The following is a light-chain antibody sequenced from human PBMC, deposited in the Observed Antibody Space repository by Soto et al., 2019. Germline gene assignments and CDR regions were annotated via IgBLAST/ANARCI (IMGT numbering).Light chain of an antibody. V-gene: IGLV2-14*01. J-gene: IGLJ1*01. Sequence: QSVLTQPASVSGSPGQSITISCTGTSSDVGGYNYVSWYQQHPGKAPKFMIYDVSNRPSGVSNRFSGSKSGNTASLTISGLQAEDEAYYYCSSYTASNTRQIVFGSGLKVTVL. CDR2: DVS. CDR1: SSDVGGYNY. CDR3: SSYTASNTRQIV.